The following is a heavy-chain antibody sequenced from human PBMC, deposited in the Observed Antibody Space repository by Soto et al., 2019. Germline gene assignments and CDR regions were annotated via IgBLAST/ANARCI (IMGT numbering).Heavy chain of an antibody. Sequence: GGSLRLSCAASGFTFSSYAMSWVRQAPGKGLEWVSAISGSGGSTYYADSVKGRFTISRDNFKNTLHLQMNSLRAEDTAIYYCAKTVVPAAPYYYGMDVWGQGTTVTVSS. CDR1: GFTFSSYA. CDR2: ISGSGGST. V-gene: IGHV3-23*01. D-gene: IGHD2-2*01. J-gene: IGHJ6*02. CDR3: AKTVVPAAPYYYGMDV.